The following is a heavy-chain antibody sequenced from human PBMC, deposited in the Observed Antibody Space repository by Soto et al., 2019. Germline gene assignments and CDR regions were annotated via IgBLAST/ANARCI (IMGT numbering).Heavy chain of an antibody. CDR1: GYTFTGYY. Sequence: QVQLVQSGAEVKKPGASVKVSCKASGYTFTGYYMHWVRQAPGQGLEWMGWINPNSGGTNYAQKFQGRVTMTSDTSISTAYMELSRLRSDDTAVYYCARFPRDIVVVVAASYYYYGMDVWGQGTTVTVSS. D-gene: IGHD2-15*01. CDR3: ARFPRDIVVVVAASYYYYGMDV. J-gene: IGHJ6*02. CDR2: INPNSGGT. V-gene: IGHV1-2*02.